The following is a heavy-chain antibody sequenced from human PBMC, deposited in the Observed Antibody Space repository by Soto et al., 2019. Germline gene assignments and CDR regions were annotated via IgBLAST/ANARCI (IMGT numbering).Heavy chain of an antibody. CDR1: GFTFSSYA. Sequence: QVQLVESGGGVVQPGRSLRLSCAASGFTFSSYAMHWVRQAPGKGLEWVAVISYDGSNKYYADSVKGRFTISRDNSKNTLYLQMYSLRAEDTAVYYCARAYSGYDYDYYYGMAVWCQGTTVTVSS. J-gene: IGHJ6*02. D-gene: IGHD5-12*01. CDR3: ARAYSGYDYDYYYGMAV. CDR2: ISYDGSNK. V-gene: IGHV3-30-3*01.